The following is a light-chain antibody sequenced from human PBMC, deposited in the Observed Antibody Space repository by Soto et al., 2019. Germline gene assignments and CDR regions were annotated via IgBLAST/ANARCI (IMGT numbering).Light chain of an antibody. CDR2: AAS. CDR1: QTISNY. CDR3: QQSYNSPRT. V-gene: IGKV1-39*01. Sequence: DIQMTQSPSSLSASVGDRVTITCRASQTISNYLNWYQQKPGKAPELLIYAASSLQSGVPSRFSGSGSGTDFILTISSLQPEDFATYYCQQSYNSPRTFGQGTKVEIK. J-gene: IGKJ2*01.